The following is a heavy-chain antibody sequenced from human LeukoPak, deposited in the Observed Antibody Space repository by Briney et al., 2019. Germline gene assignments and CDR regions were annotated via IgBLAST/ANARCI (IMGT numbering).Heavy chain of an antibody. Sequence: GGSLRLSCAASGFTFSSCGMHWVRQAPGKGLEWVAVISYDGSNKYYADSVKGRFTISRDNSKNTLYLQMNSLRAEDTAAYYCAKDSTVDYGGSFDYWGQGTLVTVSS. CDR2: ISYDGSNK. CDR1: GFTFSSCG. D-gene: IGHD3-16*01. CDR3: AKDSTVDYGGSFDY. J-gene: IGHJ4*02. V-gene: IGHV3-30*18.